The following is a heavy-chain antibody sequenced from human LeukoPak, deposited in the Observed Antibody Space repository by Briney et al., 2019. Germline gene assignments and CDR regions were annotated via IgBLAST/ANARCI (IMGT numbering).Heavy chain of an antibody. J-gene: IGHJ4*02. V-gene: IGHV4-61*09. CDR1: GGSINSGNNY. Sequence: SETLSLTCTVSGGSINSGNNYWSWIRQPAGKGLEWIGHIYSSGTTTYNPSLKSRVTISVDTSKNQFSLKLSSVTAADTAVYYCAREGGSYDSSGYYSLYYYFDYWGQGTLVTVSS. D-gene: IGHD3-22*01. CDR3: AREGGSYDSSGYYSLYYYFDY. CDR2: IYSSGTT.